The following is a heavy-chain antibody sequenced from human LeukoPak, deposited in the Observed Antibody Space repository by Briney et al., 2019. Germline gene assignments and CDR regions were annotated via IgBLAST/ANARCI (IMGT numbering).Heavy chain of an antibody. J-gene: IGHJ4*02. V-gene: IGHV3-49*04. CDR3: TRGDWLDY. Sequence: GGSLRLSCTASGFTFGDYAMSWVRQAPGKGLGWVGFIRSKAYGGTTEYAASVKGRFTISRDDSKSIAYLQMNSLKTEDTAVYYCTRGDWLDYWGQGTLVTVSS. CDR2: IRSKAYGGTT. D-gene: IGHD3/OR15-3a*01. CDR1: GFTFGDYA.